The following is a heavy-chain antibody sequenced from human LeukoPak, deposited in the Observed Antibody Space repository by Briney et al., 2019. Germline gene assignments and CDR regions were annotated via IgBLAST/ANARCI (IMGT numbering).Heavy chain of an antibody. D-gene: IGHD1-7*01. CDR1: VYTFTGYY. CDR3: ARDQGELGLGP. CDR2: INPKSGGT. Sequence: GASVKVSCKASVYTFTGYYMHWVRQDPGQGLEWMGWINPKSGGTNYAQKFQGRVTMTRDTPISTAYMELSRLRSDDTAVYYCARDQGELGLGPWGQGTLVTVSS. J-gene: IGHJ5*02. V-gene: IGHV1-2*02.